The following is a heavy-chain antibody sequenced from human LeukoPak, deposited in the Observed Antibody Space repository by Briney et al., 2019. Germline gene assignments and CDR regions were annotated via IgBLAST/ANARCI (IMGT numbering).Heavy chain of an antibody. V-gene: IGHV4-34*01. CDR3: ARTQSTIPVHSSGARLNPAPLDY. CDR2: INHSEST. D-gene: IGHD1-26*01. CDR1: GGSFSGYY. J-gene: IGHJ4*02. Sequence: SETLSLTCAVYGGSFSGYYWSWIRQPPGKGLEWIGEINHSESTNYNPSLKIRVTISVDTSKNQFSLKLSSVTAADTAVYYCARTQSTIPVHSSGARLNPAPLDYWGQGTLVTVSS.